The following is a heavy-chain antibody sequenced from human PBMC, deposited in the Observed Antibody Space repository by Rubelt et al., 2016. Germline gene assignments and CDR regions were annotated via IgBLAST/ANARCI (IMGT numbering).Heavy chain of an antibody. V-gene: IGHV3-53*01. CDR2: IYSGGST. D-gene: IGHD5-12*01. Sequence: RQAPGKGLEWVSVIYSGGSTYYADSVKGRFTISRDNSKNTLYLQMNSLRAEDTAVYYCAREVGSVATMDYNWFDPWGQGTLVTVSS. J-gene: IGHJ5*02. CDR3: AREVGSVATMDYNWFDP.